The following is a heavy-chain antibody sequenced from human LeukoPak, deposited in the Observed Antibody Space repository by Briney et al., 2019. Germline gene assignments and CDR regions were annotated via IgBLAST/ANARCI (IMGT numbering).Heavy chain of an antibody. J-gene: IGHJ4*02. CDR3: ARVLGGYSYAPFDY. CDR1: GFTFDDYG. CDR2: INWNGGST. Sequence: GGSLRLSCAASGFTFDDYGMSWVRQAPGKGLEWVSGINWNGGSTVYADSVKGRFTFSRDNARNSLYLQMNSLRAEDTALYYCARVLGGYSYAPFDYWGQGTLVTVSS. V-gene: IGHV3-20*04. D-gene: IGHD5-18*01.